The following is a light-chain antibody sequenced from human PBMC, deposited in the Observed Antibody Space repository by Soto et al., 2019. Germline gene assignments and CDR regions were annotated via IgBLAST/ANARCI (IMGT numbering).Light chain of an antibody. CDR2: GAS. V-gene: IGKV3-20*01. J-gene: IGKJ1*01. CDR1: QSVNSIY. Sequence: EIVLTQSPGTLSLSPGERATLSCRASQSVNSIYLAWYQQKPGQPPRLLIYGASRRATGIPDRFSGSGSGTDFTLTISGLEAEDGAVDYCQQLSSSQSHWTFGQGTKVET. CDR3: QQLSSSQSHWT.